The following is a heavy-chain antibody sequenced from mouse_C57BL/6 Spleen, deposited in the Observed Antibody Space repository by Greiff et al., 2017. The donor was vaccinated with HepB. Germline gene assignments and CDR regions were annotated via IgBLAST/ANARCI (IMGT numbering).Heavy chain of an antibody. J-gene: IGHJ4*01. Sequence: QVQLQQSGAELARPGASVKLSCKASGYTFTSYGISWVKQRTGQGLEWIGEIYPRSGNTYYNEKFKGKATLTADKSSSTAYMELRSLTSEDSAVYFCARITTVVAREYYAMDYWGQGTSVTVSS. V-gene: IGHV1-81*01. D-gene: IGHD1-1*01. CDR3: ARITTVVAREYYAMDY. CDR1: GYTFTSYG. CDR2: IYPRSGNT.